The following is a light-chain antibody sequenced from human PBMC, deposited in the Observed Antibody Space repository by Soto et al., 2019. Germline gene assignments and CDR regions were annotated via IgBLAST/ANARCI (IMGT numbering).Light chain of an antibody. CDR1: QGISSY. Sequence: AIRMTQSPSSFSASTGDRVTITCRASQGISSYLAWYQQKPGKAPKLLIYAASTLETGVPSRFSGSGSGTDFTFTISSLQPEDIATYYCQQYDNLPITFAQGTRLEIK. J-gene: IGKJ5*01. V-gene: IGKV1-8*01. CDR3: QQYDNLPIT. CDR2: AAS.